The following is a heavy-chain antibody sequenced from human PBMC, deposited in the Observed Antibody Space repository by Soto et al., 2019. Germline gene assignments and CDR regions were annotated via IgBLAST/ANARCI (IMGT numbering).Heavy chain of an antibody. V-gene: IGHV1-69*13. CDR3: ARDGTLYDSSAYYYVY. CDR2: IVPVFGKA. D-gene: IGHD3-22*01. Sequence: ASVKVSCKASGGTFSRSAINWLRQSPGQGLEWMGGIVPVFGKANYAQKFQGRVTITADESTSTGYMELRSLTSEDTAVYYCARDGTLYDSSAYYYVYWGQGTLVTVSS. J-gene: IGHJ4*02. CDR1: GGTFSRSA.